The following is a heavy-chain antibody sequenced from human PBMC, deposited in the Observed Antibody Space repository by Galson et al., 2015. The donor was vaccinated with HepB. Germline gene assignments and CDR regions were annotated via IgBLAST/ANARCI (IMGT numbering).Heavy chain of an antibody. CDR3: ARVPDPVAGPLDY. CDR2: ISYDGSNK. D-gene: IGHD6-19*01. CDR1: GFTFSSYA. V-gene: IGHV3-30-3*01. J-gene: IGHJ4*02. Sequence: SLRLSCAASGFTFSSYAMHWVRQAPGKGLEWVAVISYDGSNKYYADSVKGRFTISRDNSKNTLYLQMNSLRAEDTAVYYCARVPDPVAGPLDYWGQGTLVTVSS.